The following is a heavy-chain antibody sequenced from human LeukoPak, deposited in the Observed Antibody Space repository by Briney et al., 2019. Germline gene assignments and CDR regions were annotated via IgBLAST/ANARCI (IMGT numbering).Heavy chain of an antibody. J-gene: IGHJ4*02. CDR3: ATGRGVTGTQGLLDS. CDR2: INHSGST. D-gene: IGHD1-1*01. CDR1: GGSFIGYH. V-gene: IGHV4-34*01. Sequence: SETLSLTCAVYGGSFIGYHWSWIRQPPGKGLEWIGEINHSGSTNYNPSLKSRVTISVDTSKNQFSLKVISVSVADTAVYYCATGRGVTGTQGLLDSWGQGNMVTVSS.